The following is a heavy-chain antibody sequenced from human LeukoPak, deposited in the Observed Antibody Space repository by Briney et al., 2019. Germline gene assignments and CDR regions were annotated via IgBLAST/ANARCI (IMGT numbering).Heavy chain of an antibody. CDR2: IWYDGSNK. CDR3: ARSHPGTTVDAY. Sequence: GRSLRLSCAASGFTFRSYGMHWVRQAPGKGLEWVAIIWYDGSNKYYRESVKGRFTVSRDNSKNTLYLQMDSPRAEDTAVYYCARSHPGTTVDAYWGQGTLVTVSS. D-gene: IGHD6-19*01. CDR1: GFTFRSYG. J-gene: IGHJ4*02. V-gene: IGHV3-33*01.